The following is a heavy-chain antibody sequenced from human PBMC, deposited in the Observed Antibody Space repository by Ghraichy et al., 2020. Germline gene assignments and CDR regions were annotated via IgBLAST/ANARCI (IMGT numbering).Heavy chain of an antibody. J-gene: IGHJ6*02. Sequence: GESLNISCKASGYSFASNWVGWVRQIRGEEQQWMGIIYPDNFETRYSPSFQGQVTISADRSINTAYLQWSSLKTSDTASYYCSTMRGYYYGLDVWGQGTTVTVS. V-gene: IGHV5-51*01. CDR2: IYPDNFET. CDR1: GYSFASNW. CDR3: STMRGYYYGLDV.